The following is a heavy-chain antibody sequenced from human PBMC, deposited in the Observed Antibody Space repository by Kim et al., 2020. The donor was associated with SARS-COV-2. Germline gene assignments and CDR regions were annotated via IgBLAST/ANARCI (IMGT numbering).Heavy chain of an antibody. J-gene: IGHJ6*02. V-gene: IGHV3-11*01. CDR3: ASDPYYYDSSGYYSYYYGMDV. Sequence: GGSLRLSCAASGFTFSDYYMSWIRQAPGKGLEWVSYIRSSGSTIYYADSVKGRFTISRDNAKNSLSLQMNSLRAEDTAVYYCASDPYYYDSSGYYSYYYGMDVWGQGTTVTVSS. CDR2: IRSSGSTI. CDR1: GFTFSDYY. D-gene: IGHD3-22*01.